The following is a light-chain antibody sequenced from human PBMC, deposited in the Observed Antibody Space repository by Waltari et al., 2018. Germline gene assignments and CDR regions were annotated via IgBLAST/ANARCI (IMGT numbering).Light chain of an antibody. Sequence: EIVLTQSPATLSLSPGERATLSCRASQSVSSYLAWYQQKPGQAPRLLIYDASNRATGIPARFRGSGSGTDFTLTISSLEPEDFAVYYCQQRNYWPLTFGGGTKVEIK. J-gene: IGKJ4*01. V-gene: IGKV3-11*01. CDR2: DAS. CDR3: QQRNYWPLT. CDR1: QSVSSY.